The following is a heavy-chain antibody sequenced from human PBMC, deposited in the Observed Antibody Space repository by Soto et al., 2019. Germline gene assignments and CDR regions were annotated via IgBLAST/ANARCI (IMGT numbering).Heavy chain of an antibody. V-gene: IGHV4-30-4*01. D-gene: IGHD3-22*01. CDR2: IYYSGST. CDR3: ASRPRYYDSSGSPDY. J-gene: IGHJ4*02. CDR1: GGSISSGDYY. Sequence: SETLSLTCTVSGGSISSGDYYWSWIRQPPGKGLEWIGYIYYSGSTYYNPSLKSRVTISVDTSKNQFSLKLSSVTAADTAVYYCASRPRYYDSSGSPDYWGQGTLVTVSS.